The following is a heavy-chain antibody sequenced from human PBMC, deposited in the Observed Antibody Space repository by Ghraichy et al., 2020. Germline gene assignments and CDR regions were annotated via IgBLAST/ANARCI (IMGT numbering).Heavy chain of an antibody. CDR2: VSGRGGST. CDR3: AKTTRYYFDY. Sequence: GGSLRLSCAASGFTFTSFAMTWVRQAPGKGLEWVSTVSGRGGSTYYADSVKGRFTVSRDNSKNTLFLQMNSLTAADTAVYYCAKTTRYYFDYWGQGTLVTVSS. J-gene: IGHJ4*02. CDR1: GFTFTSFA. V-gene: IGHV3-23*01. D-gene: IGHD1-1*01.